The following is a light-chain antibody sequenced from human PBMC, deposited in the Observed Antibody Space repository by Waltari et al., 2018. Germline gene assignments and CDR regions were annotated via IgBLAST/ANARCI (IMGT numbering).Light chain of an antibody. CDR2: GAS. Sequence: EIVLTQSPGTLSLSPGERATLSCRASQSVRGSLAWYQQKAGQAPRLLIYGASSRATGIPDRFSGSVSGTDFSLTISRLEPEDFAVYYCQHYVRLPATFGQGTKVEI. J-gene: IGKJ1*01. CDR3: QHYVRLPAT. CDR1: QSVRGS. V-gene: IGKV3-20*01.